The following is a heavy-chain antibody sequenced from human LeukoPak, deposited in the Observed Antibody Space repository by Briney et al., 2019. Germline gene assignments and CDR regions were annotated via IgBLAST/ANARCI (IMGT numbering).Heavy chain of an antibody. J-gene: IGHJ4*02. V-gene: IGHV3-23*01. CDR1: GFTFSNHG. Sequence: GGSLRLSCAASGFTFSNHGMDWVRQAPGKGLEWVSGISPSGDITYYADSVKGRFTISRDNSKNALYLEVISLTAEDTAVYYCAKGDTTWELPHDYWGQGTLVTVSS. CDR2: ISPSGDIT. CDR3: AKGDTTWELPHDY. D-gene: IGHD1-26*01.